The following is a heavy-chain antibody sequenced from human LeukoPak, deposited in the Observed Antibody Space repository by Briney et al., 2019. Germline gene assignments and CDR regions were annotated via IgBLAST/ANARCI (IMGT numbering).Heavy chain of an antibody. D-gene: IGHD6-19*01. Sequence: GGSLRLSCAASGFTVSDNYMTWVRQAPGKGLEWVSSIYSAGATHYAESVKGRFTISRDNSKNTLYLQMNSLRAEDMAVYYCAKGTLRYSSCYEYWGQGTPVTVSS. CDR1: GFTVSDNY. CDR3: AKGTLRYSSCYEY. V-gene: IGHV3-53*01. J-gene: IGHJ4*02. CDR2: IYSAGAT.